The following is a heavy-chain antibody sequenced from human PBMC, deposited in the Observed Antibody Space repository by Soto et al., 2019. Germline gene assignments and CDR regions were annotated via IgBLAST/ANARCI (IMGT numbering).Heavy chain of an antibody. J-gene: IGHJ6*02. CDR1: GGTFSSYA. Sequence: SVKVSCKASGGTFSSYAVSWVRQAPGQGLEWMGGIIPIFGTPNYAQKFQGRVTITADESTSTAYMELSSLRSEDTAVYFCAREYNWNDVRYGMDVWGQGTTVTVSS. V-gene: IGHV1-69*13. D-gene: IGHD1-20*01. CDR3: AREYNWNDVRYGMDV. CDR2: IIPIFGTP.